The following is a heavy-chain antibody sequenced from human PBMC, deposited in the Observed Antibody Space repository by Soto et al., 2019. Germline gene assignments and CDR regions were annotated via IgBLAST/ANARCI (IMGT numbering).Heavy chain of an antibody. D-gene: IGHD6-19*01. J-gene: IGHJ4*02. CDR1: GFTFSSYT. V-gene: IGHV3-30-3*01. Sequence: QVQLVESGGGVVQPGRSLRLSCAASGFTFSSYTMHWVRQAPGKGLEGVAAISYDGSNKYYADSVKGRFTISRDNSKNTLSVQMNSLRGEDTAVYYCARGAGIAVAGTSFEYWGQGTLVTVSS. CDR3: ARGAGIAVAGTSFEY. CDR2: ISYDGSNK.